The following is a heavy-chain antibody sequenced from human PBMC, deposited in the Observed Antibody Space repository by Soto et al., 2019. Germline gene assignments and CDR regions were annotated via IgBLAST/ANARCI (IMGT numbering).Heavy chain of an antibody. Sequence: PSETLSLTCAVYGGSFSGYYWSWIRQPPGKGLEWIGEINHSGSTNYNPSLKSRVTISVDTSKNQFSLKLSSVTAADTAVYYCARATSSSYCTNGVCYGAFDIWGQGTMVTVS. D-gene: IGHD2-8*01. CDR1: GGSFSGYY. CDR2: INHSGST. CDR3: ARATSSSYCTNGVCYGAFDI. J-gene: IGHJ3*02. V-gene: IGHV4-34*01.